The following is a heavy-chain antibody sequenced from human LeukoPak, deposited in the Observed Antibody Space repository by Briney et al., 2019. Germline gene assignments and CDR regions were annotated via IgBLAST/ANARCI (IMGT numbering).Heavy chain of an antibody. CDR3: ARALYYYDSSGYYYPLYYFDY. D-gene: IGHD3-22*01. CDR1: GGSISSSNW. J-gene: IGHJ4*02. V-gene: IGHV4-4*02. Sequence: SETLSLTCAVSGGSISSSNWWSWVRQPPGKGLEWIGEIYHSGSTNYNPSLKSRVTISVDTSKNQFSLKLSSVTAADTAVYYCARALYYYDSSGYYYPLYYFDYWGQGTLVTVSS. CDR2: IYHSGST.